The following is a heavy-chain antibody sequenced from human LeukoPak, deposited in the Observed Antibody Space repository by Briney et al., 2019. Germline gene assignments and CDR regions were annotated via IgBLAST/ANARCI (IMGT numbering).Heavy chain of an antibody. CDR2: IYYSGST. D-gene: IGHD5-12*01. J-gene: IGHJ1*01. CDR1: GGSISSNSYY. V-gene: IGHV4-39*01. Sequence: PSETLSLTCTDSGGSISSNSYYWGWIRQPPGKGLEWIGSIYYSGSTYYNPSLKSRVTASMDTSKNQFSLKLSSVTAADTAMYYCARSSEATVAPIKRYLENWGQGTLVTVSS. CDR3: ARSSEATVAPIKRYLEN.